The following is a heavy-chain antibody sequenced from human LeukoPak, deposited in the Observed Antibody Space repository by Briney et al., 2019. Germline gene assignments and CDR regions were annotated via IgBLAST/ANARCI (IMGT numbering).Heavy chain of an antibody. CDR1: GGSFSGYY. V-gene: IGHV4-34*01. D-gene: IGHD3-22*01. CDR2: INHSGST. Sequence: PSETLSLTCAVYGGSFSGYYWSWIRQPPGKGLEWIGEINHSGSTNYNPSLKSRVTISVDTSKNQFSLTLSSVTAADTAVYYCARGVYDSSGYYFDYWAREPWSPSPQ. J-gene: IGHJ4*02. CDR3: ARGVYDSSGYYFDY.